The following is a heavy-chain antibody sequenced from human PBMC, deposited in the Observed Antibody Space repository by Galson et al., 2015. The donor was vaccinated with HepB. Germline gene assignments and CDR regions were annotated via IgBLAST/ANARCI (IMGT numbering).Heavy chain of an antibody. J-gene: IGHJ4*02. V-gene: IGHV3-49*04. CDR1: GFTFGDYA. CDR2: IRSKAYGGTT. Sequence: SLRLSCAAYGFTFGDYAMSWVRQAPGKGLEWVGFIRSKAYGGTTEYAASVKGRFTISRDDSKSIAYLQMNSLKTEDTAVYYCTRDPLGATNDYWGQGTLVTVSS. D-gene: IGHD1-26*01. CDR3: TRDPLGATNDY.